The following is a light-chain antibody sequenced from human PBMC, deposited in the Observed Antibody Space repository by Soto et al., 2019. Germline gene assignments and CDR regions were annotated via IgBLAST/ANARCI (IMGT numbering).Light chain of an antibody. CDR3: SSYTSTFTRI. Sequence: QSALTQPASVSGSPGQSITISCTGTSSDIGSFNFVSWYQQHPGKAPSLIIYDVSNRPSGVSNRFSGSKSGNTASLTISGLQAEDEADYYCSSYTSTFTRIFGGGTKLTVL. CDR1: SSDIGSFNF. CDR2: DVS. V-gene: IGLV2-14*03. J-gene: IGLJ2*01.